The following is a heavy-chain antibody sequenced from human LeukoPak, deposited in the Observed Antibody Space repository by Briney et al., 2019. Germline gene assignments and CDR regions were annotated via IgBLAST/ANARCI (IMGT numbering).Heavy chain of an antibody. CDR3: TKDQFCGTTTCFWGMFDY. Sequence: GGSLRLSCAASGFTFSSYAMNWVRQAPGKGLEWVSVISGSGADTYYADSVGGRFTISRDNSKNTLYLQMNSLRAEDTAIYYCTKDQFCGTTTCFWGMFDYWGQGALVTVSS. CDR1: GFTFSSYA. D-gene: IGHD2-2*01. J-gene: IGHJ4*02. V-gene: IGHV3-23*01. CDR2: ISGSGADT.